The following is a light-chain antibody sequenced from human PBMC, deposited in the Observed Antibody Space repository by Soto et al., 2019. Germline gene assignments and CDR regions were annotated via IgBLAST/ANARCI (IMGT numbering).Light chain of an antibody. CDR3: QQRSNWPPIT. CDR1: QSVSSNY. V-gene: IGKV3-11*01. CDR2: DAS. Sequence: EILLTHSPATLPLSPGERAIPSGRPSQSVSSNYLAWYQKKPGQAPRLXXYDASNRATGIPARFSGSGSGTDLTLTISSLEHKDVAVYYCQQRSNWPPITFGQGTRLEIK. J-gene: IGKJ5*01.